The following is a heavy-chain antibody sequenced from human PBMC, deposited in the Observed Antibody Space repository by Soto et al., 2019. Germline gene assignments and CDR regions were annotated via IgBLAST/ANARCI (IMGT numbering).Heavy chain of an antibody. CDR1: GGSIRVQSYY. CDR2: SYYSGTS. D-gene: IGHD1-20*01. V-gene: IGHV4-39*01. Sequence: SDTLSLTCTVSGGSIRVQSYYWTWIRQTPGKGLEWVGSSYYSGTSYFNPALKGRVTISVDTSTNQFSLRLTSVTAADTAVYYCTRCDNWPDDYLDPWGQRTMVTVSS. J-gene: IGHJ5*02. CDR3: TRCDNWPDDYLDP.